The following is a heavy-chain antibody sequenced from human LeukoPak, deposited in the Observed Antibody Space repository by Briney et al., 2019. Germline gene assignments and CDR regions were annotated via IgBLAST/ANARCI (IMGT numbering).Heavy chain of an antibody. CDR2: INPNSGGT. CDR3: ARIAAAGTSGFDP. Sequence: GASVKVSCKASGYTFTGYYMHWVRQAPGQGLEWMGWINPNSGGTNYAQKFQGRVTMTRDTSISTAYMELSRLRSDDTAVYYCARIAAAGTSGFDPWGQGTLVTVSS. CDR1: GYTFTGYY. V-gene: IGHV1-2*02. J-gene: IGHJ5*02. D-gene: IGHD6-13*01.